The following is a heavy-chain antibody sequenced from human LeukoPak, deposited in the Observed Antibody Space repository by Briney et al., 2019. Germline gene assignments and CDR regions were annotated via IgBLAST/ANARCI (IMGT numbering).Heavy chain of an antibody. V-gene: IGHV1-2*02. CDR2: INPNSGGT. Sequence: ASVKVSCKASGYTFTGYYMHWVRQAPGQGLEWMGWINPNSGGTKDAQKFQGRVTMTRDTSISTAYMEPSRLRSDDTAVYYCARSVEQLANFDYWGQGTLVTVSS. CDR3: ARSVEQLANFDY. J-gene: IGHJ4*02. CDR1: GYTFTGYY. D-gene: IGHD6-13*01.